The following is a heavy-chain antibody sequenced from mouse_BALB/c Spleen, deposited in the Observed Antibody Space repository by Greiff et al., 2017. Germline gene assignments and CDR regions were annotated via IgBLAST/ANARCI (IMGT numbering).Heavy chain of an antibody. CDR3: ARVGVRRDYYAMDY. CDR1: GFSLTSYG. V-gene: IGHV2-9*02. J-gene: IGHJ4*01. D-gene: IGHD2-14*01. CDR2: IWAGGST. Sequence: VKLVESGPGLVAPSQSLSITCTVSGFSLTSYGVHWVRQPPGKGLEWLGVIWAGGSTNYNSALMSRLSISKDNSKSQVFLKMNSLQTDDTAMYYCARVGVRRDYYAMDYWGQGTSVTVSS.